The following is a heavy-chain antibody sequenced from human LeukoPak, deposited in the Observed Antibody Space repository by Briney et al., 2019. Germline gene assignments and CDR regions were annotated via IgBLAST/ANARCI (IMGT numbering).Heavy chain of an antibody. CDR3: ARGYGSGSYYKPPYYYYMDV. Sequence: GGSLRLSCAASGFTFSSYSMNWVRQAPGKGLEWVSSISSSSSYIYYADSVKGRFTISRDNAKNSLYLQMNSLRAEDTAVYYCARGYGSGSYYKPPYYYYMDVWGKGTTVTISS. D-gene: IGHD3-10*01. CDR2: ISSSSSYI. CDR1: GFTFSSYS. V-gene: IGHV3-21*01. J-gene: IGHJ6*03.